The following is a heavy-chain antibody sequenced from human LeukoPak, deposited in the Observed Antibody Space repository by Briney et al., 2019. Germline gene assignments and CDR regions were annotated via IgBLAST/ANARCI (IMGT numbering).Heavy chain of an antibody. CDR2: FDPEDGET. V-gene: IGHV1-24*01. CDR1: GYTLTELS. J-gene: IGHJ4*02. Sequence: ASVKVSCKVSGYTLTELSMHWVRQAPGKGLEWMGGFDPEDGETIYAQKFQGRVTMTEDTSTDTAYMELSSLRSEDTAVYYCATVAPYYHDSSGYLGYWGQGTLVTVSS. CDR3: ATVAPYYHDSSGYLGY. D-gene: IGHD3-22*01.